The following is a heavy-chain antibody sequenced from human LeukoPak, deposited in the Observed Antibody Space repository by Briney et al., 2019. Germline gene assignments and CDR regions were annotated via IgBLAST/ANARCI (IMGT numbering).Heavy chain of an antibody. Sequence: PSETLSLTCTVSGDSISNYYWSWFRQPPGKGLEWIGYIYYSGSTNYNPSLKSRVTISVDTSKNQFSLKLSSVTAADTAVYYCARRSGFSDYWGQGTLVTVSS. D-gene: IGHD3-3*02. J-gene: IGHJ4*02. V-gene: IGHV4-59*12. CDR3: ARRSGFSDY. CDR1: GDSISNYY. CDR2: IYYSGST.